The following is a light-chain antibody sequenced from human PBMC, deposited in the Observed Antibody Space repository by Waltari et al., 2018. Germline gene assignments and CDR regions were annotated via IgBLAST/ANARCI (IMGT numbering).Light chain of an antibody. V-gene: IGLV2-14*01. J-gene: IGLJ3*02. CDR3: CSFTSRSTWV. CDR1: TRDVGVYNY. CDR2: DVS. Sequence: QSALTQPASVSGSPGQSITISCPGTTRDVGVYNYVSWYQQHPGKVPKLLIFDVSNRPSGVSNRFSGSKSGNTASLTISGLQAEDESDYYCCSFTSRSTWVFGGGTKLTVL.